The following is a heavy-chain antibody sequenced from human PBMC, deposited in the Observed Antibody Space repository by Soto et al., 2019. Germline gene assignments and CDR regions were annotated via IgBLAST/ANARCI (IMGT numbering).Heavy chain of an antibody. D-gene: IGHD5-12*01. CDR3: ARDPGALVATDY. CDR1: GFTFSSYW. Sequence: GGSLRLSCAASGFTFSSYWMSWVRQAPGKGLEWVANIKQDGSEKYYVDSVKGRFTISRDNAKNSRYLQMNGLGAEETAVYYCARDPGALVATDYWGQGTLVTVSS. V-gene: IGHV3-7*01. J-gene: IGHJ4*02. CDR2: IKQDGSEK.